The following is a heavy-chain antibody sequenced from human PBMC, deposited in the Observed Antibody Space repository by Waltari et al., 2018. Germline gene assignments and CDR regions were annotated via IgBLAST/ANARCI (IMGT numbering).Heavy chain of an antibody. CDR3: AKDRYYDSSGYYYHYFDY. CDR2: IRYDGSNK. Sequence: QVQLVESGGGVVQPGGSLRLSCAASGFTFSSYGLHWVRQAPGKGLGWVAFIRYDGSNKYYADSVKGRFTISRDNSKNTLYLQMNSLRAEDTAVYYCAKDRYYDSSGYYYHYFDYWGQGTLVTVSS. J-gene: IGHJ4*02. CDR1: GFTFSSYG. V-gene: IGHV3-30*02. D-gene: IGHD3-22*01.